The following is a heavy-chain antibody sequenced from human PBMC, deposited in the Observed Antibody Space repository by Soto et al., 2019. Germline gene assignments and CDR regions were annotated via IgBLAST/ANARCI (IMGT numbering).Heavy chain of an antibody. V-gene: IGHV3-30*18. D-gene: IGHD5-18*01. CDR3: AKAAGYTAMVTVYFDY. CDR1: GFTFSSYG. J-gene: IGHJ4*02. Sequence: QVQLVESGGGVVQPGRSLRLSCAASGFTFSSYGMHWVRQAPGKGLEWVAVISYDGSNKYYADSVKGRFTISRDNSKNTLYLQMNSLRAEDTAVYYCAKAAGYTAMVTVYFDYWGQGTLVTVSS. CDR2: ISYDGSNK.